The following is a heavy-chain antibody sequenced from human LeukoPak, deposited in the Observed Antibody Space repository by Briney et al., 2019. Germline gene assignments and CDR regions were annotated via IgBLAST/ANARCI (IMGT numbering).Heavy chain of an antibody. CDR2: INWNGGST. CDR1: GFIFDDFG. D-gene: IGHD3-3*01. Sequence: GGSLRLSCAASGFIFDDFGMSWVRQAPGKGLEWVSGINWNGGSTDSTDSVKGRFTISRDNAKNSLYLQMNSLRAEDTAVYYCARGSEVTGFDYWGQGTLVTVSS. V-gene: IGHV3-20*04. J-gene: IGHJ4*02. CDR3: ARGSEVTGFDY.